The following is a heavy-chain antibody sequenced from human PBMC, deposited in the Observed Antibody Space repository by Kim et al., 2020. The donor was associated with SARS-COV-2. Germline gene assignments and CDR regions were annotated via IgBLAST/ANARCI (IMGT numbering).Heavy chain of an antibody. Sequence: GGSLRLSCAASGFSFRICGMHWVRQAPGKGLEWVAGISYDGNRNYYADSVTGRFTVSRDNSKNTLYLQMNSLRAEDTAVYYCAKDLGDGYNSGGVDHWGQGTLVTVSS. D-gene: IGHD5-12*01. CDR3: AKDLGDGYNSGGVDH. V-gene: IGHV3-30*18. J-gene: IGHJ4*02. CDR1: GFSFRICG. CDR2: ISYDGNRN.